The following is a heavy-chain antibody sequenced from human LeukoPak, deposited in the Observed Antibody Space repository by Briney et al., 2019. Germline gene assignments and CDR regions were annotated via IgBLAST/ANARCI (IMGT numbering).Heavy chain of an antibody. J-gene: IGHJ4*02. V-gene: IGHV3-21*01. D-gene: IGHD2-15*01. CDR1: GFTFTTYS. CDR2: ISSSGSYR. CDR3: AKCSGGSYYHSDDY. Sequence: GGSLSLSCAGAGFTFTTYSMNWVRPAPGKGLEWVSSISSSGSYRYYADSVKGRFTISRDNAKKSLYLQMNSLRAEDTAVYYCAKCSGGSYYHSDDYWGQGTLVTVSS.